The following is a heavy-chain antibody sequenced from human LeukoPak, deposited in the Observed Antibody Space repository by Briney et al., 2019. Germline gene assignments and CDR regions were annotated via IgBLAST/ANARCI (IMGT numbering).Heavy chain of an antibody. D-gene: IGHD2-2*01. J-gene: IGHJ6*03. CDR1: GGSISSSSYY. CDR3: ARARPSALPDYYYYYYMDV. Sequence: PSETLSLTSTVSGGSISSSSYYWGWIRQPPGKGLEWIGSIYYSGSTYYNPSLKNRVTISVDTSKNQFSLKLSSVTAADTAVYYCARARPSALPDYYYYYYMDVWGKGTTVTVSS. CDR2: IYYSGST. V-gene: IGHV4-39*01.